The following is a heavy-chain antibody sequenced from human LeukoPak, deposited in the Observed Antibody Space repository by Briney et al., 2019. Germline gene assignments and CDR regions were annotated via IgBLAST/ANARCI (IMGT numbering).Heavy chain of an antibody. J-gene: IGHJ3*02. CDR2: IYYSGST. V-gene: IGHV4-59*01. Sequence: SETLSLTCTVSGGSISRYYWSWIRQPPGKGLEWIGYIYYSGSTNYNPSLKSRVTISVDTSKDQFSLKLGSVTAADTAVYYCARNLYCSGGSCYDAFDIWGQGTMVTVSS. CDR1: GGSISRYY. D-gene: IGHD2-15*01. CDR3: ARNLYCSGGSCYDAFDI.